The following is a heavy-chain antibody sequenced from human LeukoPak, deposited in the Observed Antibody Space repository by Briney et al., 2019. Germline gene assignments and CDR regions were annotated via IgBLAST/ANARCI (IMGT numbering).Heavy chain of an antibody. CDR3: AKDQGAGGGYSGYEIDY. CDR1: GFTFSSYS. D-gene: IGHD5-12*01. CDR2: ISSSSSNI. Sequence: GGSLRLSCAASGFTFSSYSMNWVRQAPGKGLEWVSSISSSSSNIYYADSVKGRFTISRDNAKNSLYLQMNSLRAEDTAVYYCAKDQGAGGGYSGYEIDYWGQGTLVTVSS. J-gene: IGHJ4*02. V-gene: IGHV3-21*01.